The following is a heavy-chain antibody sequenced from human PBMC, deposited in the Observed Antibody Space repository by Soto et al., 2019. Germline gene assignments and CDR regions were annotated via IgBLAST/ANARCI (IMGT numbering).Heavy chain of an antibody. Sequence: SETLSRTCTVSGGSISYYYWSWIRQSAGKGLEWIGRIYPSGSTNYNPSLKGRVTMSVDTSNNQFSLNLGSVTAADTAVYYCARDRTAAGPSNWFDPWGQGTLVTVSS. V-gene: IGHV4-4*07. CDR3: ARDRTAAGPSNWFDP. D-gene: IGHD6-13*01. CDR2: IYPSGST. CDR1: GGSISYYY. J-gene: IGHJ5*02.